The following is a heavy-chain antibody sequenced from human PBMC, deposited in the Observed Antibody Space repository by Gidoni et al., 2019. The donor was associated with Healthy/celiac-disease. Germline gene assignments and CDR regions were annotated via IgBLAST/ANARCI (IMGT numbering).Heavy chain of an antibody. D-gene: IGHD2-15*01. Sequence: QVQLQESGPGLVKPSQTLSLTCTVSGGSISRGGYYWSWIRQHPGKGLEWIGYTYYSGSTYYNPSLKGRVTISVDTSKNQFSLKLSSVTAADTAVYYCASEHGYCSGGSCYGAFDIWGQGTMVTVSS. CDR1: GGSISRGGYY. J-gene: IGHJ3*02. CDR3: ASEHGYCSGGSCYGAFDI. CDR2: TYYSGST. V-gene: IGHV4-31*03.